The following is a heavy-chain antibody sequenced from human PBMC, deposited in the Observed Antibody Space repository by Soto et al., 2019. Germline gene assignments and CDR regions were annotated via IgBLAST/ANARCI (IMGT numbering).Heavy chain of an antibody. CDR3: ARDQLYYNDISGRPLNAFDV. CDR2: IGIGSSTK. V-gene: IGHV3-48*01. J-gene: IGHJ3*01. D-gene: IGHD3-22*01. Sequence: GGSLRLSCAASGFTFRNYGMNWVRQAPGKELKRVSYIGIGSSTKYYADSVKGRYTISRDNAKNSLYLQMNSLRAEDTAVYYCARDQLYYNDISGRPLNAFDVWGQGTMVTVSS. CDR1: GFTFRNYG.